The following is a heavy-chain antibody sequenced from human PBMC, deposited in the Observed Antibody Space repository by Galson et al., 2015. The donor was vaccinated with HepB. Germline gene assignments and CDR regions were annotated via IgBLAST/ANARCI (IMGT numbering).Heavy chain of an antibody. CDR2: ISSSGSTI. CDR3: ARNQIVVVPAATSYFDY. CDR1: GFTFSDYY. Sequence: SLRLSCAASGFTFSDYYMSWICQAPGKGLEWVSYISSSGSTIYYADSVKGRFTISRDNAKNSLYLQVNSLRAEDTAVYYCARNQIVVVPAATSYFDYWGQGTLVTVSS. J-gene: IGHJ4*02. V-gene: IGHV3-11*01. D-gene: IGHD2-2*01.